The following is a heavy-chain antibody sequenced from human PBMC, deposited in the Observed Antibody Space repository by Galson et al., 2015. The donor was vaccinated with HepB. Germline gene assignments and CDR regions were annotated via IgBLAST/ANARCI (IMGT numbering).Heavy chain of an antibody. V-gene: IGHV1-2*04. Sequence: SVKVSCKASGYTFTGYYMHWVRQAPGQGLEWMGWINPNSGGTNYAQKFQGWVTMTRDTSISTAYMELSRLRSDDTAVYYCARALAAAGTGGWFDPWGQGTLVTVSS. J-gene: IGHJ5*02. D-gene: IGHD6-13*01. CDR2: INPNSGGT. CDR1: GYTFTGYY. CDR3: ARALAAAGTGGWFDP.